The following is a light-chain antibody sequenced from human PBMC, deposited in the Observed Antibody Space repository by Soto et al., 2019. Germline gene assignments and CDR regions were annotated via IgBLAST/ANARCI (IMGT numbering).Light chain of an antibody. V-gene: IGKV1-5*03. Sequence: DIQMTQSPSTLSASVRDRVTITCRASQSVGRWLAWYQQKPGKAPKLLIYEASVLESGVPSRFSGSGSGTEFTLVISSLQPDDFATYYCQQCFGSPRTFGGGTKVDIK. J-gene: IGKJ4*01. CDR1: QSVGRW. CDR2: EAS. CDR3: QQCFGSPRT.